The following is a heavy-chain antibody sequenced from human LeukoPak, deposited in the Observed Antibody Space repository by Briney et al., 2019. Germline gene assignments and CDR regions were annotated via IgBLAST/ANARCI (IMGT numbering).Heavy chain of an antibody. V-gene: IGHV4-39*07. J-gene: IGHJ4*02. CDR3: ASLLTGGYYDSSGYYLDY. CDR1: GGSISSSSYY. D-gene: IGHD3-22*01. Sequence: SETLSLTCTVSGGSISSSSYYWGWIRQPPGKGLEWIGSIYYSGSTYYNPSLKSRVTISVDTSKNQFSLKLSSVTAADTAVYYCASLLTGGYYDSSGYYLDYWGQGTLVTVSS. CDR2: IYYSGST.